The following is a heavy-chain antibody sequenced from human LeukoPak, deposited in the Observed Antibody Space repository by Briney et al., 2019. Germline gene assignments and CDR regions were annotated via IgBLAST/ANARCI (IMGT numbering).Heavy chain of an antibody. CDR2: IASDGSSA. CDR1: GFTFSSYW. CDR3: ARGRPHGNDY. V-gene: IGHV3-74*01. D-gene: IGHD4-23*01. Sequence: GGSLRLSCAASGFTFSSYWMNWVRQAPGKGLVWVSRIASDGSSATYADSVKGRFSISRDNAKNTLYLQMNSLRVEGTAVYYCARGRPHGNDYWGQGTLVTVSS. J-gene: IGHJ4*02.